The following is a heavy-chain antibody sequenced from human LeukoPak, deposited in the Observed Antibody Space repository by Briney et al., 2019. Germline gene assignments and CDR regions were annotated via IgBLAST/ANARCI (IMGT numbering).Heavy chain of an antibody. D-gene: IGHD3-10*01. CDR1: GGSISSSNW. CDR3: ARTTMVRGTYYMDV. V-gene: IGHV4-61*01. CDR2: IYYSGYT. J-gene: IGHJ6*03. Sequence: PSGTLSLTCAVSGGSISSSNWWSWIRQPPGKGLEWIGCIYYSGYTNYNPSLKSRVTISVDTSKNQFSLKLSSVTAADTAVYYCARTTMVRGTYYMDVWGKGTTVTISS.